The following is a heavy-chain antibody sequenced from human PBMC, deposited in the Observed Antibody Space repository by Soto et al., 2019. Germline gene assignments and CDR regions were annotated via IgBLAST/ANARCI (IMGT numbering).Heavy chain of an antibody. CDR1: GFTFSSYA. D-gene: IGHD2-2*01. CDR2: ISGSGGST. CDR3: ADGDCSSTSCPPPYYYYGMDV. J-gene: IGHJ6*02. Sequence: GGSLRLSCAASGFTFSSYAMSWVRQAPGKGLEWVSAISGSGGSTYYADSVKGRFTISRDNSKNTLYLQMNRLRAEDTAVYYCADGDCSSTSCPPPYYYYGMDVWGQGTTVTVSS. V-gene: IGHV3-23*01.